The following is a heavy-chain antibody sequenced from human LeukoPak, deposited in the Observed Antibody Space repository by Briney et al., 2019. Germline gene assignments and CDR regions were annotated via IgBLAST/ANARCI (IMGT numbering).Heavy chain of an antibody. Sequence: PGGSLRLSCAASGLTVSSNCMSWVRQAPGKGLECVTVIYSGGSTYYADSVKGRFTISRDNSKNTLYLQMNSLRTEDTAMYYCASQLFPNGMDVWGQGTTVTVSS. CDR1: GLTVSSNC. CDR2: IYSGGST. CDR3: ASQLFPNGMDV. V-gene: IGHV3-53*01. J-gene: IGHJ6*02. D-gene: IGHD2-2*01.